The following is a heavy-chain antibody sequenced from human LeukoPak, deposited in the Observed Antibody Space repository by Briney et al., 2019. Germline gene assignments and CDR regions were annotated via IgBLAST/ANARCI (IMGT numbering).Heavy chain of an antibody. D-gene: IGHD3-22*01. CDR2: INPSGGST. CDR1: GYTFTGYY. Sequence: ASVKVSCKASGYTFTGYYMHWVRRAPGQGLEWMGIINPSGGSTTYAQKFKGRVTMTRDTSTSTVYMELSSLRSEDTALYYCARAYYYDSSAYYPGGDYWGQGTLVTVSS. J-gene: IGHJ4*02. V-gene: IGHV1-46*01. CDR3: ARAYYYDSSAYYPGGDY.